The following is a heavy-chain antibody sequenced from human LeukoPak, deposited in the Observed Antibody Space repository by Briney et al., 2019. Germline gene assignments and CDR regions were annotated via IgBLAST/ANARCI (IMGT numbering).Heavy chain of an antibody. J-gene: IGHJ4*02. CDR2: INGSGGST. V-gene: IGHV3-23*01. CDR1: GFTFSSYA. D-gene: IGHD1-26*01. CDR3: AKDPNSGSHYPYHFDY. Sequence: GGSLRLSCAASGFTFSSYAMSWVRQAPGKGLEWVSAINGSGGSTYYADSVKGRVTISRDNSKNTLCLQMNSLRAEDTAVYYCAKDPNSGSHYPYHFDYWGQGTLVTVSS.